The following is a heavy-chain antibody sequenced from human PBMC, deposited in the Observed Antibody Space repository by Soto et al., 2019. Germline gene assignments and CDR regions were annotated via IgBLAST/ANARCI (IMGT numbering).Heavy chain of an antibody. V-gene: IGHV3-7*01. D-gene: IGHD6-13*01. CDR1: GFTFSSYW. Sequence: GECMRLSWPASGFTFSSYWMSCDRQAPGGGLEWVANLMQDGSETYYVDAEKGRFTISRDNAKNSLYLQMNSLRAEDTSVYDCARDTGYSSSWYFASDYYYDYWGQGTLVTVSS. CDR3: ARDTGYSSSWYFASDYYYDY. J-gene: IGHJ4*02. CDR2: LMQDGSET.